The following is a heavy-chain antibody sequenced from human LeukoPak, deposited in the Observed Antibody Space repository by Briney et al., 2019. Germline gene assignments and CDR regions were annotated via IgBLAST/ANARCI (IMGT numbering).Heavy chain of an antibody. Sequence: PSETLSLTCTVSGGSIRSGDYYWSWIRQPPGKGLECIGYIYSSGSTYYSPSLKSRIAMSIDTSKNQYSLKLSSVTAADTATYHCARRNYYASSWYFDLWGRGTLVTVSS. V-gene: IGHV4-30-4*08. J-gene: IGHJ2*01. CDR1: GGSIRSGDYY. CDR2: IYSSGST. CDR3: ARRNYYASSWYFDL. D-gene: IGHD3-10*01.